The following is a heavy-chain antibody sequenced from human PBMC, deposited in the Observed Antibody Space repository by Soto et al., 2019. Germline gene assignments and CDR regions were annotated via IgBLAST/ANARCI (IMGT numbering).Heavy chain of an antibody. D-gene: IGHD1-1*01. Sequence: GGSLRLSCAASGFTFSMYCMHWVLQVPGKGPEWVSRINDDGISTNYADSVKGRFTISRDNAKNTLYLQMNALRVEDTAVYYCTRGPRSTSTGTGAFWGQGTLVTVSS. V-gene: IGHV3-74*01. CDR1: GFTFSMYC. CDR3: TRGPRSTSTGTGAF. CDR2: INDDGIST. J-gene: IGHJ4*02.